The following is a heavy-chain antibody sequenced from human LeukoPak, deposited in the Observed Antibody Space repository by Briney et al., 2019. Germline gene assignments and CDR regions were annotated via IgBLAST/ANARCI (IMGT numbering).Heavy chain of an antibody. J-gene: IGHJ4*02. Sequence: GGSLRLSCAASGCTVSTNYMHWVRQAPGRGLEWVSVIYPGGYTYYADSVQGRFTISRDNSKNTLYLQMNSLRADDTAMYYCARDHSGWSDFDYWGQGTLVTVSS. CDR2: IYPGGYT. CDR3: ARDHSGWSDFDY. V-gene: IGHV3-53*01. D-gene: IGHD6-19*01. CDR1: GCTVSTNY.